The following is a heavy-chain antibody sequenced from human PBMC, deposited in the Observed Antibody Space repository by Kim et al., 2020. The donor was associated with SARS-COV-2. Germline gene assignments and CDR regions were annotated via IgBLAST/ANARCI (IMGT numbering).Heavy chain of an antibody. CDR3: ARSYYYNSSGHYSDDFDI. D-gene: IGHD3-22*01. V-gene: IGHV4-28*01. CDR2: IYYSGST. CDR1: GYSISSGNW. Sequence: SETLSLTCTVSGYSISSGNWWGWIRQTPGKGLEWIGYIYYSGSTLYNPSLKSRVTMSVRTSKNQFSLKLISVTAVDTAMYYCARSYYYNSSGHYSDDFDIWGQGTMVTVSS. J-gene: IGHJ3*02.